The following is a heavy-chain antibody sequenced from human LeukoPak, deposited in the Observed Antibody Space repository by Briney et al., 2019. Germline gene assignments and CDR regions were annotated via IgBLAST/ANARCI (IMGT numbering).Heavy chain of an antibody. J-gene: IGHJ4*02. V-gene: IGHV4-59*12. Sequence: SETLSLTCTVSGGSISSYYWSWIRQPPGKGLEWIGYIYYSGSTNYNPSLKSRVTISVDTSKNQFSLQLNSVTPEDTAVYYCARVLRGLFDYWGQGTLVTVSS. CDR2: IYYSGST. D-gene: IGHD2-15*01. CDR1: GGSISSYY. CDR3: ARVLRGLFDY.